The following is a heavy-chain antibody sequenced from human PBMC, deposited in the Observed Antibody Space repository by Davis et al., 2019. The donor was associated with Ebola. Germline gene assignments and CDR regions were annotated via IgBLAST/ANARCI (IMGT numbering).Heavy chain of an antibody. D-gene: IGHD6-19*01. CDR3: ARDLSWSLAVAVNNWFDP. CDR1: GYTFTSYG. J-gene: IGHJ5*02. Sequence: AASVKVSCKASGYTFTSYGISWVRQAPGQGLEWMEWISAYNGNTNYAQKLQGRVTMTTDTSTSTAYMELRSLRSDDTAVYYCARDLSWSLAVAVNNWFDPWGQGTLVTVSS. V-gene: IGHV1-18*01. CDR2: ISAYNGNT.